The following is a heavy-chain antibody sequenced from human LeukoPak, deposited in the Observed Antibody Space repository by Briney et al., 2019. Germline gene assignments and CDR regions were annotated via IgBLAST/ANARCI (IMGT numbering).Heavy chain of an antibody. D-gene: IGHD3-3*01. CDR2: ITSDGSTT. Sequence: GGSLRLSCVGSGFSLSDYWMHWVRQTPGKGLMWVSRITSDGSTTWYADSVKGRFTISRDNSKNTLYLQMNSLRAEDTAVYYCAREMGRIFGVAPRGLDVWGQGTTVTVSS. CDR3: AREMGRIFGVAPRGLDV. CDR1: GFSLSDYW. V-gene: IGHV3-74*01. J-gene: IGHJ6*02.